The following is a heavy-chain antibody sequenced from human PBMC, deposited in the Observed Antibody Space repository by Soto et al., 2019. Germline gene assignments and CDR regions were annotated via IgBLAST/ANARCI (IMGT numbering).Heavy chain of an antibody. V-gene: IGHV3-30*18. CDR1: GFTFSSYG. Sequence: QVQLVESGGGVVQPGRSLRLSCAASGFTFSSYGMHWVRQAPGKGLEWVAVISYDGSNKYYADSVKGRFTISRDNSKNTLYLQMNSLRAEDTAVYYCAKEYSGYDPDYYYYYYGMDVWGQGTTVTVSS. D-gene: IGHD5-12*01. J-gene: IGHJ6*01. CDR2: ISYDGSNK. CDR3: AKEYSGYDPDYYYYYYGMDV.